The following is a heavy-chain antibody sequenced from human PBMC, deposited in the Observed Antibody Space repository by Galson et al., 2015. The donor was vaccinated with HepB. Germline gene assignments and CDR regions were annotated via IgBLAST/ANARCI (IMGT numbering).Heavy chain of an antibody. J-gene: IGHJ4*02. Sequence: SLRLSCAASGFTFSSYAMSWVRQAPGKGLEWVSTISDSGDRTWYAGSVKGRFTISRDNSKSTLVLQLNSLRAEDTAVYYCVHGYFFNNWGQGTLLTVSS. CDR2: ISDSGDRT. CDR1: GFTFSSYA. V-gene: IGHV3-23*01. CDR3: VHGYFFNN.